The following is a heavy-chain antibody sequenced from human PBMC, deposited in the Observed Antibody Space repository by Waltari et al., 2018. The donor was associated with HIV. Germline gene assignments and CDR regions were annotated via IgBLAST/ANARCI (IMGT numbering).Heavy chain of an antibody. CDR2: MFYSGRT. Sequence: QLQLQESGPGLVKPSETLSLICSISGGSINSTSYYLGWIRHPPGKGLEWIGSMFYSGRTYYNPSIKSRVTISVDTSKNQFSLKLSSVTAADTALYYCARQAYYYGSGSANWFDPWGQGTLVTVSS. CDR3: ARQAYYYGSGSANWFDP. D-gene: IGHD3-10*01. CDR1: GGSINSTSYY. J-gene: IGHJ5*02. V-gene: IGHV4-39*01.